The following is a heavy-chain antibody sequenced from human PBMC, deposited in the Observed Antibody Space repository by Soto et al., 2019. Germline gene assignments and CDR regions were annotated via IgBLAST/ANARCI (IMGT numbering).Heavy chain of an antibody. CDR3: AAPRGGLRLGESWAY. J-gene: IGHJ1*01. D-gene: IGHD3-16*01. CDR1: GGSISSSSYY. Sequence: SETLSLTCTVSGGSISSSSYYWGWIRQPPGKGLEWIGSIYYSGSTYYNPSLKSRVTISVDTSKNQFSLKLSSVTAADTVVYYCAAPRGGLRLGESWAYWGQGNLVTVSS. CDR2: IYYSGST. V-gene: IGHV4-39*01.